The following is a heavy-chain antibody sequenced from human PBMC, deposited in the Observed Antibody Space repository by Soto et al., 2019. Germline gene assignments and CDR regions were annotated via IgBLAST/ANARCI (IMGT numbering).Heavy chain of an antibody. D-gene: IGHD1-7*01. CDR3: AAPSINGTTRYYYYGMDV. Sequence: SVKVSCKASGFTFTSSAVQWVRQARGQRLEWIGSIVVGSGNTNYAQKFQERVTITRDMSTSTAYMELSSLRSEDTDVYYCAAPSINGTTRYYYYGMDVWGQGTTVTVSS. V-gene: IGHV1-58*01. J-gene: IGHJ6*02. CDR1: GFTFTSSA. CDR2: IVVGSGNT.